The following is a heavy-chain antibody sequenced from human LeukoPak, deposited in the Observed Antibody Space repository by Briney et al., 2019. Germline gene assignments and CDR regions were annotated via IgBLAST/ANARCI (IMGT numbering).Heavy chain of an antibody. Sequence: GGSLRLSCAASGFTFSSYELNWVRQAPGKGLEWVSYISSSGSTIYYADSVKGRFTISRDNAKNSLYLQMNSLGAEDTAVYYCAELGITMIGGVWGKGTTVTISS. CDR1: GFTFSSYE. D-gene: IGHD3-10*02. CDR2: ISSSGSTI. V-gene: IGHV3-48*03. CDR3: AELGITMIGGV. J-gene: IGHJ6*04.